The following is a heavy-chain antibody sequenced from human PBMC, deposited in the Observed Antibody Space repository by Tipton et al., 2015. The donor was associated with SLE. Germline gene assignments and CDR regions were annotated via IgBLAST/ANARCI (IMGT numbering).Heavy chain of an antibody. D-gene: IGHD6-13*01. V-gene: IGHV4-61*09. CDR3: ARDGTPYSSSWPVSY. CDR1: GGSISSGSYY. J-gene: IGHJ4*02. CDR2: IYTSGST. Sequence: TLSLTCTVSGGSISSGSYYWSWIRQPAGQGLEWIGHIYTSGSTNYNPALKSRVTISVDTSKNQFSLKPSSVTAADTAVYYCARDGTPYSSSWPVSYWGQGTLVTVSS.